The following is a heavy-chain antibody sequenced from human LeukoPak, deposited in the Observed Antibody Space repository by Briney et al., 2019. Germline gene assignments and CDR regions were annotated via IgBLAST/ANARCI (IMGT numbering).Heavy chain of an antibody. V-gene: IGHV5-51*01. CDR2: IYPGDSDT. CDR1: GYSFISNW. J-gene: IGHJ5*02. Sequence: GESLKISCKGSGYSFISNWFVWLGQLPGKGLEWLGIIYPGDSDTRYSPSFQGLATISADKSISTAYLQWSSLKASDTAMYYCPRHLSWFDPWGQGTLVTVSS. CDR3: PRHLSWFDP.